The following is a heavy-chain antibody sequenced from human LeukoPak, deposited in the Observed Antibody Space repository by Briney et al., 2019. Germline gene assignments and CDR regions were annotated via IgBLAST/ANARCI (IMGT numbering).Heavy chain of an antibody. Sequence: GESLKISCKGSGYSFTSYWIGWVRQMPGKGLEWMGIIYPGDSDTRYSPSFQGQVTISADKSISTAYLQWSSLKASDTAMYYCARQRTTVVTPSYGMDVWGQGTTVTVSS. CDR2: IYPGDSDT. J-gene: IGHJ6*02. V-gene: IGHV5-51*01. CDR3: ARQRTTVVTPSYGMDV. D-gene: IGHD4-23*01. CDR1: GYSFTSYW.